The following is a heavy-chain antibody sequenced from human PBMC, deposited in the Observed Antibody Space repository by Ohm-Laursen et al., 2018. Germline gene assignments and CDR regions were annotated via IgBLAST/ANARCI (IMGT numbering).Heavy chain of an antibody. CDR3: TTVGGLTEYYYYTMDV. V-gene: IGHV3-15*01. CDR1: GFTFSSYS. Sequence: SLRLSCSASGFTFSSYSMGWVRQAPGKGLEWVGRIKSKTDGGTTDYAAPVKGRFTISRDDSKNTLYLQMNSLKTEDTAVYYCTTVGGLTEYYYYTMDVWGQGTTVTASS. D-gene: IGHD3-16*01. CDR2: IKSKTDGGTT. J-gene: IGHJ6*02.